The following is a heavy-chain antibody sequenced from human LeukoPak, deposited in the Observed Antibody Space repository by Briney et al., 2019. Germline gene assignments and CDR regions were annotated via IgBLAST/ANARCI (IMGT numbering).Heavy chain of an antibody. CDR1: GYTXTGYY. J-gene: IGHJ4*02. Sequence: GASVKVSCKASGYTXTGYYMHGVRQAPGQGLEWMGWINPDSGGTNFAQKFQGRVTMTRDTSISTAYMELSRLRSDDTAVYYCGRDFRDSLDYWGQGTLVTVSS. V-gene: IGHV1-2*02. CDR2: INPDSGGT. CDR3: GRDFRDSLDY.